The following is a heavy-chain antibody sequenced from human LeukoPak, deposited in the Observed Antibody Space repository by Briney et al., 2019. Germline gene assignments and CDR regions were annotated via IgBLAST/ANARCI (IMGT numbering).Heavy chain of an antibody. CDR2: ITDSGGTT. D-gene: IGHD6-19*01. CDR3: AKGYSSGWDLAFDI. CDR1: GFILRRYA. J-gene: IGHJ3*02. Sequence: PGGSLRLSCAASGFILRRYAMSWVRQAPGKGLEWVSVITDSGGTTYNADSVKGRFTFSRDNSNNTLQLEMNSLRAEDTAVYYCAKGYSSGWDLAFDIWGQGTMVTVSS. V-gene: IGHV3-23*01.